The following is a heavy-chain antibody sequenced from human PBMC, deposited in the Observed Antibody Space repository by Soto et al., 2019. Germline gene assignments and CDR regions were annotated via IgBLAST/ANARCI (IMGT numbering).Heavy chain of an antibody. V-gene: IGHV4-39*01. J-gene: IGHJ3*02. CDR1: GGSISSSSYY. CDR2: IYYSGST. CDR3: ARQAAAGQRAFDI. D-gene: IGHD6-13*01. Sequence: SETLSLTCTVSGGSISSSSYYWGWIRQPPGKGLEWIGSIYYSGSTYYNPSLKSRATISVDTSKNQFSLKLSSVTAADTAVYYCARQAAAGQRAFDIWGQGTMVTVSS.